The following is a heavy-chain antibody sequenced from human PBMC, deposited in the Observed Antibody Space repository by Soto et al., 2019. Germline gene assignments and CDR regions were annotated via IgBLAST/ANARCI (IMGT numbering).Heavy chain of an antibody. CDR2: MYFGGSF. Sequence: PSETLSLTCTVTGASVINDYWNWIRQPPGKGLEWIGFMYFGGSFNYNPSLTSRATISVETSKNQFSLKLSSVTAADTAVYYCARASGCSGDSCAFDPWGQGTLVTVSS. D-gene: IGHD2-15*01. CDR1: GASVINDY. V-gene: IGHV4-59*02. CDR3: ARASGCSGDSCAFDP. J-gene: IGHJ5*02.